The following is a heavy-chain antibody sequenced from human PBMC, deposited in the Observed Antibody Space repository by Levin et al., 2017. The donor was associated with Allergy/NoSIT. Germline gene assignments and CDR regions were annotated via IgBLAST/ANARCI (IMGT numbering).Heavy chain of an antibody. CDR3: SRWGPTDTTWFLDS. J-gene: IGHJ4*02. D-gene: IGHD3-22*01. CDR1: GGSISSGGYS. Sequence: PSETLSLTCTVSGGSISSGGYSWTWIRHHPGKGLEWIGYIYSSGYSNYSPSLKSRVTISLDTSKRQFSLILTSVTAADTAVYYCSRWGPTDTTWFLDSWGLGALVTVSS. V-gene: IGHV4-31*03. CDR2: IYSSGYS.